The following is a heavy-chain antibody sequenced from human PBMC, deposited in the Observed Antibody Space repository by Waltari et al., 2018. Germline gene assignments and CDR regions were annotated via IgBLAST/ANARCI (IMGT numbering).Heavy chain of an antibody. CDR2: IYHSGCT. Sequence: QVQLQESGPGLVKPSGTLSLTCAVSGGSISSSNWWSWVRQPPGKGLEWIGEIYHSGCTNDNPSLKSRVNISVDKSKNQFSLKLSSVTAADTAVYYCARVGYGSGSYPLGYYYYGMDVWGQGTTVTVSS. D-gene: IGHD3-10*01. CDR1: GGSISSSNW. J-gene: IGHJ6*02. CDR3: ARVGYGSGSYPLGYYYYGMDV. V-gene: IGHV4-4*02.